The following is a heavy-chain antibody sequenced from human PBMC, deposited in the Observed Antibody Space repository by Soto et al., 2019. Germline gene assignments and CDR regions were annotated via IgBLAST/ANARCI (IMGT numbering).Heavy chain of an antibody. CDR2: IYPGDSDT. D-gene: IGHD5-12*01. J-gene: IGHJ4*02. V-gene: IGHV5-51*01. CDR1: GYSFTSYW. Sequence: GESLKISCKGSGYSFTSYWIGWVRQMPGKGLEWMGIIYPGDSDTRYSPSFQGQVTISADKSISTAYLKWSSLKASDTAMYYFARQKSGYDYDEQKKYFDCWGQGTLVAVSS. CDR3: ARQKSGYDYDEQKKYFDC.